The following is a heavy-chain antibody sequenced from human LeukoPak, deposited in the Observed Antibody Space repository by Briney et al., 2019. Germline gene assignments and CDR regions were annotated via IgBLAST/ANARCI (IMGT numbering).Heavy chain of an antibody. Sequence: SETLSLTCAVYGGSFSGYYWSWIRQPPGKGLEWIGEINHSGSTNYNPSLKSRVTISVDTSKNQFSLKLSSVTAADTAVYYCARGLYYYGSGRPKSHFDYWGQGTLVTVSS. CDR3: ARGLYYYGSGRPKSHFDY. V-gene: IGHV4-34*01. CDR2: INHSGST. J-gene: IGHJ4*02. CDR1: GGSFSGYY. D-gene: IGHD3-10*01.